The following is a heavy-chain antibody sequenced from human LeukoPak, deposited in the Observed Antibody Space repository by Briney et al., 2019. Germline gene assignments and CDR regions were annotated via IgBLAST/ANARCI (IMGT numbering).Heavy chain of an antibody. CDR3: ASEAVADDAFDI. Sequence: SETLSLTCTVSGGSISSYYWSWIRQPPGKGLEWIGYIYYSGSTNYNPSLKSRVTISVDTSKNQFSLKLSSVTAADTAVYYCASEAVADDAFDIWGQGIMVTVSS. D-gene: IGHD6-19*01. CDR1: GGSISSYY. CDR2: IYYSGST. J-gene: IGHJ3*02. V-gene: IGHV4-59*08.